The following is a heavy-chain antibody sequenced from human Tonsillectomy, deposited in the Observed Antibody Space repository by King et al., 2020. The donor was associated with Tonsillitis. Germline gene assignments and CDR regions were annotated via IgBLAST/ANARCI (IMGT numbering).Heavy chain of an antibody. Sequence: VQLQQWGAGLLKPSETLSLTCAVYGGYFSGYYWSWIRQPPGKGLEWIGEINHSGSTNYNPSLKSRVTISVDTSKNQFSLKLSSVTAADTAVYYCATRSRKAAAVGYWGQGTLVTVSS. J-gene: IGHJ4*02. V-gene: IGHV4-34*01. CDR2: INHSGST. CDR3: ATRSRKAAAVGY. D-gene: IGHD6-13*01. CDR1: GGYFSGYY.